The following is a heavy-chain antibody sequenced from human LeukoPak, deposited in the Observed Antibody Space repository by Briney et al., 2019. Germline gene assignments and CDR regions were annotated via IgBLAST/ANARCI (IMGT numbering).Heavy chain of an antibody. J-gene: IGHJ3*02. Sequence: ASVKVSCKASGYTFTSYGISWVRQAPGQGLEWMGWISAYNGNTNYAQKLQGRVTMTTDTSTSTAYTELRSLRSDDTAVYYCARDKGDSSGWAGRNAFDIWGQGTMVTVSS. D-gene: IGHD6-19*01. V-gene: IGHV1-18*01. CDR2: ISAYNGNT. CDR1: GYTFTSYG. CDR3: ARDKGDSSGWAGRNAFDI.